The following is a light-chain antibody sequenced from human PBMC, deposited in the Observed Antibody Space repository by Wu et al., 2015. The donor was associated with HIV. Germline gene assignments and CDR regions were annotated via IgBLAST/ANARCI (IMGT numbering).Light chain of an antibody. CDR2: DVY. CDR3: QQRRYWPLYT. J-gene: IGKJ2*01. CDR1: QSVASF. Sequence: IVLTQFPATLSLSPGERATLSCRASQSVASFLAWYQQKPGQAPRLLIYDVYNRATGIPARFSGSGSGTDFTLTISSLEPEDFAVYYCQQRRYWPLYTFGQGTKLEIK. V-gene: IGKV3-11*01.